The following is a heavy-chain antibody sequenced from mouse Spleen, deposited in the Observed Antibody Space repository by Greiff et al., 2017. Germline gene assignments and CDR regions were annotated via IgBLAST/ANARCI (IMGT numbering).Heavy chain of an antibody. Sequence: VQLKESGPGLVKPSQTVFLTCTVTGISITTGNYRWSWIRQFPGNKLEWIGYIYYSGTITYNPSLTSRTTITRDTPKNQFFLEMNSLTAEDTATYYCARDRAYYGSSYGYFDVWGAGTTVTVSS. CDR3: ARDRAYYGSSYGYFDV. CDR2: IYYSGTI. V-gene: IGHV3-5*01. J-gene: IGHJ1*01. CDR1: GISITTGNYR. D-gene: IGHD1-1*01.